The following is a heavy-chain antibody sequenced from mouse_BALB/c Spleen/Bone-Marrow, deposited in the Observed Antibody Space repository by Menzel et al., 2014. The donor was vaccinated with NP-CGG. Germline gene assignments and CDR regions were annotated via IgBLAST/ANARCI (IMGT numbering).Heavy chain of an antibody. D-gene: IGHD2-3*01. J-gene: IGHJ3*01. CDR3: ARCGYSGWLAY. CDR1: GFELSKYW. CDR2: INPNSRTI. Sequence: EVTLVESGGSLVQHGGSLELSCTASGFELSKYWMSWVRQAPGKGLEWIGEINPNSRTINYTPSLKERFIISRDNAKNALYLQMSKVRSEDTALYFCARCGYSGWLAYWGQGTLVTVSA. V-gene: IGHV4-1*02.